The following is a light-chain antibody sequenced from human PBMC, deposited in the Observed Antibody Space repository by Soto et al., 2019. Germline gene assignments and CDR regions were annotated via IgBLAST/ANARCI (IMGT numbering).Light chain of an antibody. Sequence: SALTQPRSVSGSPGQSVTISCTGTSSDVGGYNYVSWYQQHPGKAPKLMIYDVIKRPSGVPDRFSGSKSGNTASLTISGLQAEDESDYYCCSYAGSYTLVFGGGTKLTVL. CDR2: DVI. CDR1: SSDVGGYNY. CDR3: CSYAGSYTLV. V-gene: IGLV2-11*01. J-gene: IGLJ2*01.